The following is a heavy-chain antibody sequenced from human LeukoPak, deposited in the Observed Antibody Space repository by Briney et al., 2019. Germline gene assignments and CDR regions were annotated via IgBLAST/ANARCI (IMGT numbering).Heavy chain of an antibody. J-gene: IGHJ6*02. Sequence: LETLSLTCTVSGGSISSYYWSWIRQPPGKGLEWIGYIYYSGSTNYNPSLKSRVTISVDTSKNQFSLKLSSVTAADTAVYYCARVPLSLFGTDYGYYGMDVWGQGTTVTVSS. V-gene: IGHV4-59*01. D-gene: IGHD4-17*01. CDR2: IYYSGST. CDR1: GGSISSYY. CDR3: ARVPLSLFGTDYGYYGMDV.